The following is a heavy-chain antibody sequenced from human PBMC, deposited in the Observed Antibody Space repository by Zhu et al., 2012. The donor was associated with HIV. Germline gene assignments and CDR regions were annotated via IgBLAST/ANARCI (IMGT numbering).Heavy chain of an antibody. J-gene: IGHJ6*03. CDR1: GGSISSSDYY. CDR2: IYYSGST. D-gene: IGHD6-13*01. Sequence: QVQLQESGPGLVKPSQTLSLTCTMSGGSISSSDYYWSWIRQPPGKGLEWIGYIYYSGSTYYNPSLKSRVTISVDTSKNQFSLNLNSVTAADTAVHYCASTTISPAGXHYYYYIDVWGQRDHGHRLL. V-gene: IGHV4-30-4*08. CDR3: ASTTISPAGXHYYYYIDV.